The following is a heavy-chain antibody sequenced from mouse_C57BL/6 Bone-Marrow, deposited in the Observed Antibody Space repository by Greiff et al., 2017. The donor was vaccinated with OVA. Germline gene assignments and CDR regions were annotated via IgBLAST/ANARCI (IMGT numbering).Heavy chain of an antibody. Sequence: EVKLMESGAELVRPGASVKLSCTASGFNIKDDYMHWVKQRPEQGLEWIGWIYPENGDTEYASKFQGKATITADTSSNTAYLQLSSLTSEDTAVYDGTTTTGVATVDYWGQGTTLTVSS. V-gene: IGHV14-4*01. D-gene: IGHD1-1*01. CDR1: GFNIKDDY. CDR3: TTTTGVATVDY. J-gene: IGHJ2*01. CDR2: IYPENGDT.